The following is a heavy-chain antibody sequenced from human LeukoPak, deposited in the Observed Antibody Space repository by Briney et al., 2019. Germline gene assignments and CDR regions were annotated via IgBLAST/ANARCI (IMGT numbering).Heavy chain of an antibody. J-gene: IGHJ4*02. D-gene: IGHD4-17*01. CDR3: AADVGDYGDYSDY. CDR2: IYHSGST. V-gene: IGHV4-4*02. Sequence: SGTLSLTCAVSGGSISSSNWWSWVRQPPGKGLEWIGEIYHSGSTNYNPSLKSRVTISVDKSKNQFSLKLSSVTAADTAVYYCAADVGDYGDYSDYWGQGTLVTVSS. CDR1: GGSISSSNW.